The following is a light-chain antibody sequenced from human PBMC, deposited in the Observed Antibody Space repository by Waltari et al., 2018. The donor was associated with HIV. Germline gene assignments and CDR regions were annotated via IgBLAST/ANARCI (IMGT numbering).Light chain of an antibody. CDR1: NNNVGFQV. Sequence: QAGLTQPPSVSKGLRQTATLTCTGNNNNVGFQVPACLQQRPGHPPKLLSYRNNNRPSGISERFSASRSGNTASLTIAGLQPEDEADYYCSAWDSSLNVWMFGGGTKLTVL. CDR2: RNN. J-gene: IGLJ3*02. V-gene: IGLV10-54*04. CDR3: SAWDSSLNVWM.